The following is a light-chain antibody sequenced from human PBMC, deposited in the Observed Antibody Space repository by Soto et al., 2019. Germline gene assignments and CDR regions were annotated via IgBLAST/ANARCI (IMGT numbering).Light chain of an antibody. CDR1: SSDVGYYNR. CDR2: EVS. J-gene: IGLJ2*01. V-gene: IGLV2-18*02. Sequence: QSALTQPPSVSGSPGQSVTISCTGTSSDVGYYNRVSWYQQPPGTDPKLMVFEVSNRPSGVPDRFSGSKSGNTASLTISGLQAEDEADYYFSSYTTSSTVVFGGGTKLTVL. CDR3: SSYTTSSTVV.